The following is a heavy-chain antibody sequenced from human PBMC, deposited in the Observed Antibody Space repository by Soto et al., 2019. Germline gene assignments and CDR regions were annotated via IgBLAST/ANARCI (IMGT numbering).Heavy chain of an antibody. CDR2: IKSKTDGGTT. J-gene: IGHJ4*02. Sequence: GGSLRLSCAASGFTFSNAWMSWVRQAPGKGLEWVGRIKSKTDGGTTDYAAPVKGRFTISRDDSKNTLYLQMNSLKTEDTAVYYCTTAFFSGSYYDDYWGQGTLVTVSS. CDR1: GFTFSNAW. V-gene: IGHV3-15*01. CDR3: TTAFFSGSYYDDY. D-gene: IGHD1-26*01.